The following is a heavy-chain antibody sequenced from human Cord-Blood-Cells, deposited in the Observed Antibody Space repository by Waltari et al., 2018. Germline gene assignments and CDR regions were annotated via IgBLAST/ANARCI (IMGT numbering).Heavy chain of an antibody. V-gene: IGHV4-59*01. J-gene: IGHJ4*02. D-gene: IGHD4-17*01. CDR2: IYYSGST. Sequence: QVQLQESGPGLVKPSETLSLTCTVSGGPISSYYWSWIRQPPGKGLEWIRYIYYSGSTNYNPSLKSRVTISLDTSKNQFSLKLSSVTAADTAVYYCARQGPSYGDYDYWGQGTLVTVSS. CDR3: ARQGPSYGDYDY. CDR1: GGPISSYY.